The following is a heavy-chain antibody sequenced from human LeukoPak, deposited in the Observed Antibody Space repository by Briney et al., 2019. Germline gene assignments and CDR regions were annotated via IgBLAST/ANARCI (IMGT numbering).Heavy chain of an antibody. D-gene: IGHD3-10*01. CDR1: GGSISSSSYY. V-gene: IGHV4-39*07. J-gene: IGHJ4*02. Sequence: PSETLSLTCTVSGGSISSSSYYWGWIRQPPGKGLEWIGSIYYSGSTYYNPSLKSRVTISVDTSKNQFSLKLSSVTAADTAVYYCARELWFGELTCDYWGQGTLVTVSS. CDR3: ARELWFGELTCDY. CDR2: IYYSGST.